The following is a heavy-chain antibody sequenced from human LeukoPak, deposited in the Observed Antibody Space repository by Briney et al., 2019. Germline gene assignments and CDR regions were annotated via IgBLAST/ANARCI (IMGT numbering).Heavy chain of an antibody. CDR3: ARVRAVAVPFFDY. CDR2: INAGNGNT. Sequence: GASVKVSCKASGYTFTSYAMHWVRQAPGQRLEWMGWINAGNGNTKYSQKFQGRVTITRDTSASTVYMELSSLRSEDTAVYYCARVRAVAVPFFDYWGQGTLVTVSS. V-gene: IGHV1-3*01. D-gene: IGHD6-19*01. J-gene: IGHJ4*02. CDR1: GYTFTSYA.